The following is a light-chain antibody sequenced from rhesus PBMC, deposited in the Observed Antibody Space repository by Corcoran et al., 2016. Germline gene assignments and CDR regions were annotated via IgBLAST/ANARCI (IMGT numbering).Light chain of an antibody. Sequence: DIQMTQSPSSLSASIGDRVTITCRASQAINNYLSWYQQKPGKSPKPLMYYASRLERGVPSRFRGGRSGTDYTLTITSLQPEDVATYYCQQYNNPPLTFGGGTKV. CDR1: QAINNY. CDR3: QQYNNPPLT. CDR2: YAS. J-gene: IGKJ4*01. V-gene: IGKV1-66*01.